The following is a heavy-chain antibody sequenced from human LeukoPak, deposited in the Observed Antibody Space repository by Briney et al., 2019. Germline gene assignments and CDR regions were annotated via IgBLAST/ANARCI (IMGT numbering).Heavy chain of an antibody. V-gene: IGHV3-30*18. CDR1: GFTFSSYG. D-gene: IGHD1-26*01. J-gene: IGHJ4*02. CDR3: AKETHSGSYYYFDY. CDR2: ISYDGSNK. Sequence: GGSLRLSCAASGFTFSSYGMHWVRQAPGKGLEWVAVISYDGSNKYYADSVKGRFTISRDNSKNTLYLQMNSLRAEDTAVYYCAKETHSGSYYYFDYWGQGTLVTVSS.